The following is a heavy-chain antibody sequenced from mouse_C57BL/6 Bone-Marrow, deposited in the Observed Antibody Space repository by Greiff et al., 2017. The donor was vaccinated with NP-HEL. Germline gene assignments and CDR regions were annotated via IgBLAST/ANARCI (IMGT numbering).Heavy chain of an antibody. CDR2: IWGGGSK. V-gene: IGHV2-9*01. CDR3: ARGGPWFAY. Sequence: QVQLKESGPGLVAPSQSLSISCTASGFSLTSYGVDWVRQPPGKGLEWLGVIWGGGSKNYKSDVKSKVSMSKDNSKSQVFVKMNSLQADDTAMYYCARGGPWFAYWGQGTLVTVSA. J-gene: IGHJ3*01. CDR1: GFSLTSYG.